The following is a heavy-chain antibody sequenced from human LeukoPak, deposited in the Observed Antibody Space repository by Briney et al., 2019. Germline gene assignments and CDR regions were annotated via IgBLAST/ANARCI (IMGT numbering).Heavy chain of an antibody. V-gene: IGHV1-2*02. Sequence: GASVKVSCKASGYTFTGYYMHWVRQAPGQGLEWMGWINPNSGGTNYAQKFQGRVTMTRDTSISTAYMELSRLRSDDTAVYYCARCNDYSDSFFDYWGQGTLVTVSS. CDR1: GYTFTGYY. CDR2: INPNSGGT. J-gene: IGHJ4*02. CDR3: ARCNDYSDSFFDY. D-gene: IGHD4-11*01.